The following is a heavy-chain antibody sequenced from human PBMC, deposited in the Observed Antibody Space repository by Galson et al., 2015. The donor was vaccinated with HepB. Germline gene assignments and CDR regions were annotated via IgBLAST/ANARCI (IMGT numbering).Heavy chain of an antibody. CDR1: GFTFSNHG. Sequence: SLRLACAASGFTFSNHGMHWVRQAPGKGLGWVAVISYDGSNKYYADSVKGRFNISRDNSKNTLYLQMNSLRAEDTALYYCAKDPYLYSALAGTMAGFDYWGQGTLVTVSS. J-gene: IGHJ4*02. V-gene: IGHV3-30*18. CDR3: AKDPYLYSALAGTMAGFDY. CDR2: ISYDGSNK. D-gene: IGHD6-19*01.